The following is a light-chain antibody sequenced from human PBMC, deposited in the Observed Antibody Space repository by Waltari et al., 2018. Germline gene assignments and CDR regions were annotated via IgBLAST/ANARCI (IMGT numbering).Light chain of an antibody. V-gene: IGLV4-69*01. Sequence: QLLLTQSASASASLRPSVKLTCTLSSGHTSYPIAWDPQPPGKGPRYLMKLNSDGSHSKGDGIPDRFSGSSSGAERYLTISSLQSEDEADYYCQTWGTGIVVFGGGTKLTVL. CDR2: LNSDGSH. CDR3: QTWGTGIVV. J-gene: IGLJ2*01. CDR1: SGHTSYP.